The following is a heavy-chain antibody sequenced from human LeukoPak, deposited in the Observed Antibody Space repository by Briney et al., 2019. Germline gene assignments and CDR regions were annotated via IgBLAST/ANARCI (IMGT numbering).Heavy chain of an antibody. V-gene: IGHV3-23*01. CDR1: GFTFSTYS. CDR2: INNYGGST. Sequence: PGGSLRLSCAASGFTFSTYSMGWVRQAPGKGLEWVSVINNYGGSTFYAGSVKGRFTISRDNSKNTLYLQMNSLRAEDTAVYYCARYWNDRYFDYWGQGTLVTVSS. J-gene: IGHJ4*02. CDR3: ARYWNDRYFDY. D-gene: IGHD1-1*01.